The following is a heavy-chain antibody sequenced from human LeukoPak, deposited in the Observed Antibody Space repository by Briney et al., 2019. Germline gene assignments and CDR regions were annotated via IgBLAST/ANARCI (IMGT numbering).Heavy chain of an antibody. Sequence: SQTLSLTCAVSGGSISSGGYSWSWIRQPPGKGLEWIGYIYHSGSTNYNPSLKSRVTISVDTSKNQFSLKLSSVTAADTAVYYCARGPRITMIVGGRWFDPWGQGTLVTVSS. D-gene: IGHD3-22*01. CDR3: ARGPRITMIVGGRWFDP. CDR1: GGSISSGGYS. CDR2: IYHSGST. V-gene: IGHV4-30-2*01. J-gene: IGHJ5*02.